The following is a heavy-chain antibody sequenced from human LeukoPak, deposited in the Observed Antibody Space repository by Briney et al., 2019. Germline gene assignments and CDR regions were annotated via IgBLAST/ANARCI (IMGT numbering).Heavy chain of an antibody. CDR2: INPGGGST. CDR1: GGTFSSYA. CDR3: ARAEITSDGYNSAFDV. D-gene: IGHD5-24*01. Sequence: ASVKVSCKASGGTFSSYAISWVRLAPGQGLEWMGIINPGGGSTSYAQQFQGRVTMTSDMSTSTVYMGLSSLRSEDTAVYYCARAEITSDGYNSAFDVWGQGTMVTVSS. J-gene: IGHJ3*01. V-gene: IGHV1-46*01.